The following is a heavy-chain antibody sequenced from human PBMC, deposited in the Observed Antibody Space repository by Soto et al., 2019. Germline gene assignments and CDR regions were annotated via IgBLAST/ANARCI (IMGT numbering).Heavy chain of an antibody. J-gene: IGHJ6*02. CDR1: GFTFSSYG. Sequence: PGGSLRLSCAASGFTFSSYGMHWVRQAPGKGLEWVAVISYDGSNKYYADSVKGRFTISRDNSKNTLYLQMNSLRAEDTAVYYCAKQRYDFWSGYHKPRYYYYYGMDVWGQGTTVTVSS. D-gene: IGHD3-3*01. CDR3: AKQRYDFWSGYHKPRYYYYYGMDV. CDR2: ISYDGSNK. V-gene: IGHV3-30*18.